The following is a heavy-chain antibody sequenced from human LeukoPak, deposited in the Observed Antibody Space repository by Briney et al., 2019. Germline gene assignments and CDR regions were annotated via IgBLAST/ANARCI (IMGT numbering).Heavy chain of an antibody. V-gene: IGHV4-59*11. CDR3: AKFGTYPVHVSYSYYYMDV. Sequence: SETLSLTCTVSGGSISAHYWSWIRQSPGKGLEYIGDVYYTGTTNYNPSLKSRVTTSVDTSNNQFSLRLTSVTAADTALYYCAKFGTYPVHVSYSYYYMDVWGKGTTVTVSS. D-gene: IGHD1-26*01. CDR1: GGSISAHY. J-gene: IGHJ6*03. CDR2: VYYTGTT.